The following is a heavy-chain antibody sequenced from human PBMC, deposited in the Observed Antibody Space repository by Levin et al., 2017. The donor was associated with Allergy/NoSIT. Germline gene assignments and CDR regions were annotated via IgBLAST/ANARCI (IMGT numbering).Heavy chain of an antibody. CDR1: GFTVSSNF. Sequence: SCAASGFTVSSNFMTWVRQAPGKGLEWVSVIYRGGSTYYADSVKGRFTISRDNSKNTLYLQMNSLRAEDTAVYYCARRNSLYDSSGYYCAYDYWGQGTLVTVSS. J-gene: IGHJ4*02. CDR3: ARRNSLYDSSGYYCAYDY. CDR2: IYRGGST. V-gene: IGHV3-53*01. D-gene: IGHD3-22*01.